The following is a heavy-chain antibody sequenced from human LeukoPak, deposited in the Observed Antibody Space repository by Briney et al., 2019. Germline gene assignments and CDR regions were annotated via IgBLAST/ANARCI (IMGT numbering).Heavy chain of an antibody. CDR2: INRDGSST. V-gene: IGHV3-74*01. CDR1: GFTVSSNS. CDR3: ARDGVEFYNWFDP. D-gene: IGHD2-21*01. Sequence: LSGGSLRLSCTVSGFTVSSNSMSWVRQAPGKGLEWVSRINRDGSSTTYADSVKGRFTISRDNAKNTLYLQMNSLRAEDTAVYYCARDGVEFYNWFDPWGQGTLVTVSS. J-gene: IGHJ5*02.